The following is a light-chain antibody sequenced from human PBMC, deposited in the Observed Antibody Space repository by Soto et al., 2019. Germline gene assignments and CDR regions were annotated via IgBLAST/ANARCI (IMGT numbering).Light chain of an antibody. CDR2: EVT. J-gene: IGLJ1*01. CDR1: SDDVGGYNY. Sequence: QSVLTQPASVSGSPGQSITISCTGTSDDVGGYNYVSWYQQHSGKAPKLIIYEVTNRPSGVSNRFSGSKSGNTASLTISGLQADDEAAYHCSSYTSHYTRVFGTGTKLTVL. CDR3: SSYTSHYTRV. V-gene: IGLV2-14*03.